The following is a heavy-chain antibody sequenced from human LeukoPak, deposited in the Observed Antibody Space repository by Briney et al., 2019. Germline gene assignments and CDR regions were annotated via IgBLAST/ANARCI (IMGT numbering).Heavy chain of an antibody. J-gene: IGHJ4*02. CDR2: INPNSGGT. CDR3: ARGKLWFGEPHFDY. Sequence: ASVKVSCKASGYTFTGYYMHWVRQAPGQGLEWMGRINPNSGGTNYAQKFQGRVTMTRDTSIGTAYMELSRLRSDDTAVYHCARGKLWFGEPHFDYWGQGTLVTVSS. CDR1: GYTFTGYY. D-gene: IGHD3-10*01. V-gene: IGHV1-2*06.